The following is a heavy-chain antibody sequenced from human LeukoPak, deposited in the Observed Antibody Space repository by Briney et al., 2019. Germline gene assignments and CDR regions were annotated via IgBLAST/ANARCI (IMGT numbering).Heavy chain of an antibody. V-gene: IGHV4-39*07. CDR3: AVILTGSFYGMDV. J-gene: IGHJ6*02. D-gene: IGHD3-9*01. CDR2: INHSGST. Sequence: PSETLSLTCTVSGGSISSGDYYWSWIRQPPGKGLEWIGEINHSGSTNYNPSLKSRVTISVDTSKNQFSLKLSSVTAADTAVYYCAVILTGSFYGMDVWGQGTTVTVSS. CDR1: GGSISSGDYY.